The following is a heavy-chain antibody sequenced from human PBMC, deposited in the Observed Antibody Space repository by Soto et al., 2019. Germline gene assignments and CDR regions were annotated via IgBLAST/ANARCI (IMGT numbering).Heavy chain of an antibody. D-gene: IGHD3-22*01. CDR1: GSTFRNAW. CDR3: STGNYYYDGYFQH. CDR2: IKTKTDGGST. Sequence: GGSLRLSCAASGSTFRNAWMSWVRQAPGKGLEWVGRIKTKTDGGSTDYAAPVKGRFTISRDDSKNTLYLQMNSLKTEDTAVYYCSTGNYYYDGYFQHWGQGTLVTVSS. J-gene: IGHJ1*01. V-gene: IGHV3-15*01.